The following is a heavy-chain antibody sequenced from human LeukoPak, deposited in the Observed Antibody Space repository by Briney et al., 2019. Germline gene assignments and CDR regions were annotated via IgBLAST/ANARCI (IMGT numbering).Heavy chain of an antibody. V-gene: IGHV4-4*02. CDR3: ARVKADILTAYVYYYYYMDV. CDR2: IYHSGST. D-gene: IGHD3-9*01. J-gene: IGHJ6*03. CDR1: AGSISSSNW. Sequence: PSETLSLTCAVSAGSISSSNWWNWVRQPPGKGLEWIGQIYHSGSTNYNPSLKTRVTISVDKSKSQFSLNLTSVTAADTAVYYCARVKADILTAYVYYYYYMDVWGKGTTVTISS.